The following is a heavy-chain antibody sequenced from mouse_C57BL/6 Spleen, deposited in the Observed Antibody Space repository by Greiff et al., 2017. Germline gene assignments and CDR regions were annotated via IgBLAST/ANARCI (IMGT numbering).Heavy chain of an antibody. CDR3: ARDYYYGSSDDY. Sequence: QVHVKQPGAELVKPGASVKMSCKASGYTFTSYWITWVKQRPGQGLEWIGDIYPGSGSTNYNEKFKSKATLTVDTSSSTAYMQLSSLTSEDSAVYYCARDYYYGSSDDYWGQGTTLTVSS. CDR2: IYPGSGST. D-gene: IGHD1-1*01. J-gene: IGHJ2*01. V-gene: IGHV1-55*01. CDR1: GYTFTSYW.